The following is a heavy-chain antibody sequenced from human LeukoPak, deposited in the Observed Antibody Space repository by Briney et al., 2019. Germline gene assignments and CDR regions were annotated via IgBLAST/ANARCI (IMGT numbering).Heavy chain of an antibody. Sequence: PGGSLRLSCAASGFTFSSYAMSWVRQAPGKGLEWVSAISGSGGSTYCADSVKGRFTISRDNSKNTLYLQMNSLRAEDTAVYYCAKGISDYYYDSSGYPNYFDYWGQGTLVTVSS. CDR2: ISGSGGST. J-gene: IGHJ4*02. CDR1: GFTFSSYA. D-gene: IGHD3-22*01. V-gene: IGHV3-23*01. CDR3: AKGISDYYYDSSGYPNYFDY.